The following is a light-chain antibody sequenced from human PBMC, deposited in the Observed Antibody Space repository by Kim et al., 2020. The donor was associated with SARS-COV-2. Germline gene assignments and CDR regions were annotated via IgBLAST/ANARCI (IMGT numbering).Light chain of an antibody. V-gene: IGKV3-20*01. CDR1: QSQSSSY. Sequence: SPGERATPSCTASQSQSSSYFAWYQQKPGQAPTLRIYGASSRATGIPDRFSGSGSGTDFTFTISRLGPEDVAVYYCQQYGSSTRDTFGQGTKLEI. J-gene: IGKJ2*01. CDR3: QQYGSSTRDT. CDR2: GAS.